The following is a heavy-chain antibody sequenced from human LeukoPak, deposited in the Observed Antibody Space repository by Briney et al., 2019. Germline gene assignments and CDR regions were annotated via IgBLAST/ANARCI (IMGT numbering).Heavy chain of an antibody. Sequence: GASLRLSCAASGFNFSSYAMSWVRQAPGKGLEWVSAISGSGGSTYYADSVKGRFTISRDNSKNTLYLQMNSLRAEDTAVYYCAKVGDFSGSFYYLDYWGQGTLVTVSS. CDR2: ISGSGGST. V-gene: IGHV3-23*01. D-gene: IGHD1-26*01. CDR1: GFNFSSYA. CDR3: AKVGDFSGSFYYLDY. J-gene: IGHJ4*02.